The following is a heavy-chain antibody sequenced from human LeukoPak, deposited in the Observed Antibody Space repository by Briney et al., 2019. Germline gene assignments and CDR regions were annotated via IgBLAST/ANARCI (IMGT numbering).Heavy chain of an antibody. CDR3: AKGSGGSSYSGLDS. CDR1: GLTVSSTY. V-gene: IGHV3-23*01. J-gene: IGHJ4*02. Sequence: PGGSLRLSCAASGLTVSSTYMSWVRQAPGKGLEWVSVISGNSGSTYYADSVKGRFTISRDNFKNTLDLRMNSLRAEDAAVYYCAKGSGGSSYSGLDSWGQGTLVTVSA. CDR2: ISGNSGST. D-gene: IGHD2-15*01.